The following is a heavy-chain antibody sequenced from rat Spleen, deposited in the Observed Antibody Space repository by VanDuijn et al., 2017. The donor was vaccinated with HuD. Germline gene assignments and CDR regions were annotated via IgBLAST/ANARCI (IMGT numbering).Heavy chain of an antibody. CDR3: ASLLQWSPFDY. CDR2: ISYDGRNP. CDR1: GFTFSNYA. Sequence: EVQLVASGGGLVQPGRSLKLSCAASGFTFSNYAMNWIRQAPTKGLEWVATISYDGRNPYYRDSVKGRFSISRDDAKSTLYLQMDSLRSEDTATYYCASLLQWSPFDYWGQGVMVTVSS. D-gene: IGHD1-1*01. V-gene: IGHV5-19*01. J-gene: IGHJ2*01.